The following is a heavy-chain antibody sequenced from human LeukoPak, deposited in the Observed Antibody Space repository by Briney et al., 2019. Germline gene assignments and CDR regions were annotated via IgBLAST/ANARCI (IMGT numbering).Heavy chain of an antibody. CDR2: TYYRSKRYN. V-gene: IGHV6-1*01. CDR1: GDSASSNIAA. CDR3: AREQTGDQNFAY. D-gene: IGHD7-27*01. Sequence: SQTLSLTCAISGDSASSNIAAWNWVRQSPSRCLEWLGRTYYRSKRYNNYAGSVKSRITINPDTSHNHFSLQVKSLTPEPTAVYYCAREQTGDQNFAYWGQGTLVTVSS. J-gene: IGHJ4*02.